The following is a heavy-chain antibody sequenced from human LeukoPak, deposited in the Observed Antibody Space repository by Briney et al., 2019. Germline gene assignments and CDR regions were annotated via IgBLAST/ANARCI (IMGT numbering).Heavy chain of an antibody. Sequence: GGSLRLSCEASGFTFRTSWMSWVRQAPGKGLEWVADINEDGIETYYVHSLRGRFTISRDNANNSLFLQMDSLRAEDTAVYYCARQARVTHFYGGFGSHFDFWGQGTLVTVSS. CDR2: INEDGIET. CDR3: ARQARVTHFYGGFGSHFDF. D-gene: IGHD3-10*01. CDR1: GFTFRTSW. J-gene: IGHJ4*02. V-gene: IGHV3-7*01.